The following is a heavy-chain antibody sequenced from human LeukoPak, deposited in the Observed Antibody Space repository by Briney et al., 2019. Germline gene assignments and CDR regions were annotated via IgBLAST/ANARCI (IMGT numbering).Heavy chain of an antibody. CDR2: IIPIFGTA. V-gene: IGHV1-69*01. CDR1: GGTFSSYA. D-gene: IGHD2-2*02. Sequence: ASVKVSCKASGGTFSSYAISWVRQAPGQGLEWMGGIIPIFGTANYAQKFQGRVTITADESTSTAYMELSSLRSEDTAVYYCARREGIVVVPAAIPRGGYFDWLGAFDIWGQGTMVTVSS. CDR3: ARREGIVVVPAAIPRGGYFDWLGAFDI. J-gene: IGHJ3*02.